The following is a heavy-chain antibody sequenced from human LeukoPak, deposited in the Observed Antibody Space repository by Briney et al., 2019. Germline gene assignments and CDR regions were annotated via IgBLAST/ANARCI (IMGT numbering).Heavy chain of an antibody. J-gene: IGHJ4*02. CDR1: GGSISSSSYY. D-gene: IGHD6-19*01. CDR2: IYYSGST. CDR3: ARERAEQWLVNFDY. Sequence: PSETLSLTCTVSGGSISSSSYYWGWIRQPPGKGLEWIGSIYYSGSTYYNPSLKSRVTISVDTSKNQFSLKLSSVTAADTAVYYCARERAEQWLVNFDYWGQGTLVTVSS. V-gene: IGHV4-39*07.